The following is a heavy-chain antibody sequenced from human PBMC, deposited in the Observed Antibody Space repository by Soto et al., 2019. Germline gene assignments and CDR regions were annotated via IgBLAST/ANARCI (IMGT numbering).Heavy chain of an antibody. CDR2: FDPEDGET. D-gene: IGHD3-16*01. V-gene: IGHV1-24*01. CDR1: GCTLTELS. Sequence: ASVKVSCKVSGCTLTELSMHWVRQAPGKGLEWMGGFDPEDGETIYAQKFQGRVTMTEDTSTDTAYMELSSLRSEDTAVYYCATGVDGYTYYYGMDVWGQGTTVTVSS. J-gene: IGHJ6*02. CDR3: ATGVDGYTYYYGMDV.